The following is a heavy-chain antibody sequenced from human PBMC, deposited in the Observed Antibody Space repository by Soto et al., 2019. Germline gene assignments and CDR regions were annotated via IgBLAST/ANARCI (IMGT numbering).Heavy chain of an antibody. J-gene: IGHJ3*02. D-gene: IGHD1-1*01. Sequence: QVQLQQWGAGLLKPSETLSLTCAVYGGFVSSGRYYWSWIRQPPGKGLEWIGEMSHSGGTHFNPSLKSRVTISVDTSKNQFSLKMSSVTAADTALYYCARVERGTATTVVDAFDIWGPGTTVTVSS. CDR2: MSHSGGT. CDR1: GGFVSSGRYY. V-gene: IGHV4-34*01. CDR3: ARVERGTATTVVDAFDI.